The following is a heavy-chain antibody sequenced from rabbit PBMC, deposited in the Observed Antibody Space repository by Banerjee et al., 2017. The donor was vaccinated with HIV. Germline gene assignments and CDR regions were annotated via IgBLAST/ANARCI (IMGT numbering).Heavy chain of an antibody. CDR1: GFSFSSSYY. D-gene: IGHD1-1*01. CDR2: IYAGSSGTS. J-gene: IGHJ4*01. Sequence: QEQLVESGGGLVQPEGSLTLTCTASGFSFSSSYYMCWVRQAPGKGLEWIGCIYAGSSGTSYYGRGAKGRFTISKSSSTTVTLQMTRLTAADTANYFCARDWAGVIGWNFNLWGPGTLVTVS. V-gene: IGHV1S45*01. CDR3: ARDWAGVIGWNFNL.